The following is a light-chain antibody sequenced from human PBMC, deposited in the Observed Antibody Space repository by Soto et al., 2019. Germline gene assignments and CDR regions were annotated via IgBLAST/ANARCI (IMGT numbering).Light chain of an antibody. CDR3: QQNGSLPIT. Sequence: EIVLTQSPGTLSLSQGERATLSCRASQSLSGGYLAWFQQKPGQTPRLLIYSASNRATGIPDRFSGSGSGTDFTLTISRLEPEDFVVYYCQQNGSLPITFGQGTRLEIK. J-gene: IGKJ5*01. CDR1: QSLSGGY. CDR2: SAS. V-gene: IGKV3-20*01.